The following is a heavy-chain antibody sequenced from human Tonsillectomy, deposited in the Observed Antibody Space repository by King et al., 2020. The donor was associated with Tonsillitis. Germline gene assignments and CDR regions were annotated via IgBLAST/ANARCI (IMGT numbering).Heavy chain of an antibody. CDR1: GGPISSYY. CDR3: ARDRVEVAARNYYYGMDV. CDR2: FYYSGST. Sequence: QLQESGPGLVKPSETLSLPCIVSGGPISSYYWSWIRPPPGKGLEWIGYFYYSGSTNYNPSLKSRVTIPVDTSNNQFSLKLRSVTAAHTAVYYCARDRVEVAARNYYYGMDVWGQGTTVTVSS. J-gene: IGHJ6*02. V-gene: IGHV4-59*01. D-gene: IGHD2-15*01.